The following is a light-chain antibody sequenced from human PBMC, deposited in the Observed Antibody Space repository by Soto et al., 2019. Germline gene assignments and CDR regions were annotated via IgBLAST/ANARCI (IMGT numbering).Light chain of an antibody. Sequence: QSALTQPRSVSGSPGQSVTISCTGTSSDVGGYNYVSWYQQHPGKAPKLMIYDVSKRPSGVPDPYSGSKSGNTASLTISGLQAEDEADDYCCSYAGSYTYGFGTGTKGTFL. V-gene: IGLV2-11*01. CDR1: SSDVGGYNY. CDR3: CSYAGSYTYG. J-gene: IGLJ1*01. CDR2: DVS.